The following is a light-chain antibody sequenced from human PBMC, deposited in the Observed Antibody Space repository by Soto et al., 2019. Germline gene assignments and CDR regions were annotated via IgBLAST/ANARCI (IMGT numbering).Light chain of an antibody. V-gene: IGKV3-20*01. CDR2: DAS. CDR1: QSVSSSY. J-gene: IGKJ5*01. Sequence: EILLTQSPGTLSLSPGERATLSSRASQSVSSSYLAWYQQKPGQAPSLLIYDASSRATGIPDRFSGSGSGTDFTLTISRLEPEDFAVYSCQQYGSSPITFGQGTRLEIK. CDR3: QQYGSSPIT.